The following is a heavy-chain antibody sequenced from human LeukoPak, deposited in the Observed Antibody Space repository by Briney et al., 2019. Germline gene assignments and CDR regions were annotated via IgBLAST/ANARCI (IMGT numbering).Heavy chain of an antibody. Sequence: GGSLRLSCEAFGFTFNNYWMHWVRHGPGKGLVWVARISGDGESTTYADSVKGRFTISRDNSKNTMYLQVNSLRAEDTALYFCARLPVPINDFGDYFDYWGPGILVTVSS. D-gene: IGHD3/OR15-3a*01. CDR3: ARLPVPINDFGDYFDY. CDR2: ISGDGEST. V-gene: IGHV3-74*01. CDR1: GFTFNNYW. J-gene: IGHJ4*02.